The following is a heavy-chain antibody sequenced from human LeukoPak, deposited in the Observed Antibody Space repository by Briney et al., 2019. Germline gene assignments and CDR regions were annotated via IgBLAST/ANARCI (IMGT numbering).Heavy chain of an antibody. V-gene: IGHV3-21*01. J-gene: IGHJ4*02. CDR2: ISSSSSYI. D-gene: IGHD6-6*01. CDR3: ARDKHSSSTFDY. CDR1: GFTFSSHS. Sequence: PGGSLRLSCAASGFTFSSHSMNWVRQAPGKGLEWVSSISSSSSYIYYADSVKGRFTISRDNAKNSLYLQMNSLRAEDTAVYYCARDKHSSSTFDYWGQGTLVTVSS.